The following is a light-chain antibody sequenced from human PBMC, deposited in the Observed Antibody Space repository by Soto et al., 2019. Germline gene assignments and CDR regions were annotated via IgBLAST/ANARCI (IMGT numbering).Light chain of an antibody. J-gene: IGLJ1*01. Sequence: QSVLTQPASVSESPGQSITISCTGTSNDIGGSNFVSWYQQHPGKPPKLIIYDVANRPSGVSNRFSGSKSGSTASLIISRLQTEDEADYYCVSYTSSTTYVFGTGTKLTVL. CDR3: VSYTSSTTYV. CDR1: SNDIGGSNF. V-gene: IGLV2-14*03. CDR2: DVA.